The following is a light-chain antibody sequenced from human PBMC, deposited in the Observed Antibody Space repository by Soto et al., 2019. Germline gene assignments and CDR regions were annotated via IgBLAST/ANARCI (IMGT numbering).Light chain of an antibody. CDR2: GAT. CDR3: QQYSTYTPRT. V-gene: IGKV1-6*01. Sequence: IQMAQSPSSLSASVGDRVTVTCRASQGIRNDLGWYQQKPGKAPKLLIFGATMLQIGVPSRFSGSGSGTDFSLTISSLQPEDFATYYCQQYSTYTPRTFGQGTKVDIK. J-gene: IGKJ1*01. CDR1: QGIRND.